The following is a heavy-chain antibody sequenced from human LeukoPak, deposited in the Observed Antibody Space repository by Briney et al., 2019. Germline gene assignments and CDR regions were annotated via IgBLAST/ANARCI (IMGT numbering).Heavy chain of an antibody. J-gene: IGHJ4*02. CDR2: INPSGGST. CDR3: ARVPSYSGYDSESSY. CDR1: GYTFTNYY. D-gene: IGHD5-12*01. Sequence: GASVKVSCKASGYTFTNYYIHWVRQAPGQGLEWMGIINPSGGSTNFAQKFQGRVTMTTDTSTITVYMELSSLRSEDTAVYYCARVPSYSGYDSESSYWGQGTLVTVSS. V-gene: IGHV1-46*01.